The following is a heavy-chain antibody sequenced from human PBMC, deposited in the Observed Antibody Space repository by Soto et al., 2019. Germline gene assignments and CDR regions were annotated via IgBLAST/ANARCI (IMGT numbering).Heavy chain of an antibody. D-gene: IGHD5-12*01. J-gene: IGHJ4*02. CDR3: ATQRWLHRALGY. V-gene: IGHV3-23*01. CDR1: GFTFSSYA. Sequence: PGGSLRLSCAASGFTFSSYAMSWVRQAPGKGLEWVSAISGSGGSTYYADSVKGRFTISRDNSKNTLYLQMNSLRAEDTAVYYCATQRWLHRALGYWGQGTLVTVSS. CDR2: ISGSGGST.